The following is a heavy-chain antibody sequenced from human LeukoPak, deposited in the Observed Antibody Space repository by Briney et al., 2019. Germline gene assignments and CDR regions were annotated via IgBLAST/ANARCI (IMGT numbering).Heavy chain of an antibody. Sequence: PSETLSLTCAVSGYSISSGYYWGWIRQPPGKGLEWIGSIYHSGSTYYNPSLKSRVTISVDTSKNQFSLKLSSVTAADTAVYYCARGVMDFDSSGYYCYFDYWGQGTLVTVSS. CDR1: GYSISSGYY. J-gene: IGHJ4*02. D-gene: IGHD3-22*01. CDR2: IYHSGST. CDR3: ARGVMDFDSSGYYCYFDY. V-gene: IGHV4-38-2*01.